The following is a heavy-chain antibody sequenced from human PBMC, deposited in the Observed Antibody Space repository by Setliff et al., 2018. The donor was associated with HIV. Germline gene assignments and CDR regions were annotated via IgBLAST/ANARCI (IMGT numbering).Heavy chain of an antibody. J-gene: IGHJ4*02. CDR1: GFTFSTYW. V-gene: IGHV3-74*01. CDR2: INSDGTII. D-gene: IGHD6-6*01. CDR3: VRDRHIVARYFDN. Sequence: LRLSCAATGFTFSTYWMHWVRQPPGKGLVWVSRINSDGTIINYADSVKGRFTISRDNARNTLSLQMNSLGAEDTAMYYCVRDRHIVARYFDNWGQGTLVTVSS.